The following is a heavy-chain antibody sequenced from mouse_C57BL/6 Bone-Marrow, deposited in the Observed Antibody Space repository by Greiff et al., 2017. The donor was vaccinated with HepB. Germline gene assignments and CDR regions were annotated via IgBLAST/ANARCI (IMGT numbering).Heavy chain of an antibody. Sequence: QVQLKESGAELAKPGASVKLSCKASGYTFTSYWMHWVKQRPGQGLEWIGYINPSSGYTKYNQKFKDKATLTADKSSSTAYMQLSSLTYEDSAVYYCAISLVGTTVVARYFDVWGTGTTVTVSS. V-gene: IGHV1-7*01. CDR3: AISLVGTTVVARYFDV. J-gene: IGHJ1*03. CDR1: GYTFTSYW. D-gene: IGHD1-1*01. CDR2: INPSSGYT.